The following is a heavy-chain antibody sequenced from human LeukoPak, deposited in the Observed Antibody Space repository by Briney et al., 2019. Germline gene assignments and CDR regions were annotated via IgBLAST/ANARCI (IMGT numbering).Heavy chain of an antibody. D-gene: IGHD3/OR15-3a*01. J-gene: IGHJ5*02. CDR1: GGSISSYY. CDR2: IYYSGST. CDR3: AAGDWLLGNWFDP. V-gene: IGHV4-59*01. Sequence: PSETLSLTCTVSGGSISSYYWSWIRQPPGKGLEWIGYIYYSGSTNYNPSLKSRVTISVDTSKNQFSLKLSSVTAADTAVYYCAAGDWLLGNWFDPWGQGTLVTVSS.